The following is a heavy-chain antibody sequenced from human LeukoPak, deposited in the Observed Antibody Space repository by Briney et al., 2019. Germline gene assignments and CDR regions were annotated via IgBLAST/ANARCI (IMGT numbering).Heavy chain of an antibody. V-gene: IGHV3-48*03. Sequence: GGSLRLSCAASGFTFSSYEMNWVRQAPGKGLEWVSYISSSGSTIYYADSVKGRFTISRDNSKNTLYLQMNSLRAEDTAVYYCAKDFIAAAGVSMYYMDVWGKGTTVTISS. D-gene: IGHD6-13*01. CDR3: AKDFIAAAGVSMYYMDV. J-gene: IGHJ6*03. CDR2: ISSSGSTI. CDR1: GFTFSSYE.